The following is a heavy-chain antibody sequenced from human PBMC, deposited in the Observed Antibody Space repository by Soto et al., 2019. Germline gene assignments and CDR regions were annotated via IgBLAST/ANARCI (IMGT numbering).Heavy chain of an antibody. CDR2: IHYSGST. CDR1: GGSSSLSSYF. V-gene: IGHV4-39*02. CDR3: TRELGGAIDS. J-gene: IGHJ4*02. D-gene: IGHD1-26*01. Sequence: QLQLQESGPGLVKPSETLSLTCTVSGGSSSLSSYFWGWVRQPPGQGLDWIGTIHYSGSTFYKPSLRSRVSISVDTSKNHFSLQLNSVTAADKAVYYCTRELGGAIDSWGQGTLVAVSS.